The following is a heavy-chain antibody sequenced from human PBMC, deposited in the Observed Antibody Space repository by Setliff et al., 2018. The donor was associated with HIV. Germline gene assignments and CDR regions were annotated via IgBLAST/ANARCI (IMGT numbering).Heavy chain of an antibody. Sequence: SETLSLTCTVSGGSISSNYWSWMRQPPGKGLEWIGHIYYSGSTNYNPSLKSRVAISVDTSKNQFSLKLSSVTAADTAVYYCARSPSYSSSWYLFDYWGQGTLVTVSS. V-gene: IGHV4-59*08. CDR1: GGSISSNY. CDR3: ARSPSYSSSWYLFDY. D-gene: IGHD6-13*01. J-gene: IGHJ4*02. CDR2: IYYSGST.